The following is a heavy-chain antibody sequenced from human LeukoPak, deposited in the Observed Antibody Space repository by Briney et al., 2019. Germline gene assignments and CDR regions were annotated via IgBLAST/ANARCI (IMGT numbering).Heavy chain of an antibody. V-gene: IGHV3-7*01. D-gene: IGHD5-12*01. CDR1: GFTFSRYW. J-gene: IGHJ4*02. Sequence: GGSLRLSCAASGFTFSRYWMTWVRHAPGKGLEWVANIKQDGSETYYVDAVKGRFTISRDNAKNSLYLQMNSLRVDDTAVYFCARGRYSGYMYYFDYWGQGTLVTVSS. CDR3: ARGRYSGYMYYFDY. CDR2: IKQDGSET.